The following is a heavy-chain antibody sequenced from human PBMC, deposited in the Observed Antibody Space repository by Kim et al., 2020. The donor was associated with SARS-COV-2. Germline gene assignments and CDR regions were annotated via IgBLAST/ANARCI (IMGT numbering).Heavy chain of an antibody. J-gene: IGHJ3*02. D-gene: IGHD3-3*02. CDR3: AKDQLADAFYI. V-gene: IGHV3-23*01. Sequence: YFADSVKGRFTITRNNSKNTLYLQMNSLRAEATAVYYCAKDQLADAFYIWGQGTMVTVSS.